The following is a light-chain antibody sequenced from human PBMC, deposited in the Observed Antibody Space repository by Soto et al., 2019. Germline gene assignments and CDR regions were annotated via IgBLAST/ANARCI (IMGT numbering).Light chain of an antibody. J-gene: IGKJ2*01. CDR3: QEYNSLLHT. V-gene: IGKV1-27*01. CDR1: QGISNF. Sequence: DIPMTQSPSSLSASVGERVTITCRVSQGISNFLAWNEQKRWKVPKLLVYDVSTLQSGVPTRFRGSASGTHFTLTISSLQAEDVASYYCQEYNSLLHTFGQGTKLEIK. CDR2: DVS.